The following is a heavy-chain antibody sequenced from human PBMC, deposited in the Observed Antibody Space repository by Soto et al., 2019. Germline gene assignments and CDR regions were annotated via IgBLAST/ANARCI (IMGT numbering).Heavy chain of an antibody. Sequence: VQLVQSGAEVRKPGSSVRVSCKASGGSFNRHTISWVRQAPGQGLEWMGGIIPIFGTANHAQKFQGRVTIIADESTSTVYMELSSLRSDDTAIYDCARGWGYDSTDYYYASWGQGTLVIFSA. V-gene: IGHV1-69*01. D-gene: IGHD3-22*01. CDR1: GGSFNRHT. J-gene: IGHJ5*02. CDR2: IIPIFGTA. CDR3: ARGWGYDSTDYYYAS.